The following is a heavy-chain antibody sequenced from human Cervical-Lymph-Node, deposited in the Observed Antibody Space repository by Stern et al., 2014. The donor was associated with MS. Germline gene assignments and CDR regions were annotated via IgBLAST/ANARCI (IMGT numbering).Heavy chain of an antibody. V-gene: IGHV2-26*01. CDR3: ARISYYSDSGTWVRWFDP. D-gene: IGHD3-10*01. J-gene: IGHJ5*02. CDR2: IFSNDEK. CDR1: GFSLSNARMG. Sequence: QVTLKESGPVLVKPTETLTLTCTVSGFSLSNARMGVSWIRQTPGKALEWLAHIFSNDEKSYSTSLKSRLIISKDTSKSQVVLIMTNMDPVDTATYYCARISYYSDSGTWVRWFDPWGQGTLVTVSS.